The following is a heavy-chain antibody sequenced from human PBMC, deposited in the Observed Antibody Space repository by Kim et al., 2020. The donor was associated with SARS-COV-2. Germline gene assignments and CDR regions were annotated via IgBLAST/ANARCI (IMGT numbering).Heavy chain of an antibody. V-gene: IGHV3-74*01. CDR3: ARVYGGHDY. Sequence: GGSLTLSCVVSGFTFSSYWIHWVRQAPGKGLVWVSRINSDGSRTSYADSVKGRFTISRDNAKNTLYLQMNSLRAEDTAVYYCARVYGGHDYWGQGTLVTVSS. J-gene: IGHJ4*02. CDR1: GFTFSSYW. D-gene: IGHD2-2*02. CDR2: INSDGSRT.